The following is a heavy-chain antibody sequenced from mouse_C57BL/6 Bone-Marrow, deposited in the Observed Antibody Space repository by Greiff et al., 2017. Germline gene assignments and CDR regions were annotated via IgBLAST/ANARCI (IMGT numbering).Heavy chain of an antibody. CDR1: GFNIKDDY. CDR3: TKGAMDY. CDR2: IDPENGDT. J-gene: IGHJ4*01. V-gene: IGHV14-4*01. Sequence: VQLQQSGAELVRPGASVKLSCTASGFNIKDDYMHWVKQRPEQGLEWIGWIDPENGDTEYASKFQGKATITAETSSNTAYLQLSSLTSEDTAVYYCTKGAMDYWGQGTSVTVSS.